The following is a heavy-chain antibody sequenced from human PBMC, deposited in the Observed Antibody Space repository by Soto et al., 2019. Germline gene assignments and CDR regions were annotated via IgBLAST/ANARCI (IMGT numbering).Heavy chain of an antibody. CDR1: GYTFTSYY. J-gene: IGHJ6*02. V-gene: IGHV1-46*01. Sequence: QVQLVQSGAEVKKPGASVKVSCKASGYTFTSYYMHWVRQAPGQGLEWMGIINPSGGSTSYAQKFQGRVTMTRDTSTSTVYMELSSLRSEDTAVYYCVEGCTSEPYGMDVWGQGTTVTVSS. D-gene: IGHD1-1*01. CDR3: VEGCTSEPYGMDV. CDR2: INPSGGST.